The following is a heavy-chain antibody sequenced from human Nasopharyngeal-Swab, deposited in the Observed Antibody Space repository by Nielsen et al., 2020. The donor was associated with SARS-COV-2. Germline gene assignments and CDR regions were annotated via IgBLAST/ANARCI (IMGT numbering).Heavy chain of an antibody. J-gene: IGHJ6*02. CDR2: IKQDGSEK. Sequence: WIRQPPGKGLEWVANIKQDGSEKYYVDSVEGRFTISRDNAKNSLYLQMNSLRAEDTAVYYCARGQPYYDFWSGYSYYYYYGMDVWGQGTTVTVSS. D-gene: IGHD3-3*01. CDR3: ARGQPYYDFWSGYSYYYYYGMDV. V-gene: IGHV3-7*01.